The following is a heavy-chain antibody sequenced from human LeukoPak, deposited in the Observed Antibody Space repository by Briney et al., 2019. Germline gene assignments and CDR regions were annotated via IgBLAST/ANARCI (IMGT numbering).Heavy chain of an antibody. CDR2: TYYRSKWYN. D-gene: IGHD5-12*01. CDR3: AREASGKLRWTRGSNWYFDL. V-gene: IGHV6-1*01. CDR1: GDSVSSNSAA. J-gene: IGHJ2*01. Sequence: SQTLSLTCAISGDSVSSNSAAWNWIRQSPSRGLEWLGRTYYRSKWYNDYAVSVKSRITINPDTSKNQFSLQLNSVTPEDTAVYYCAREASGKLRWTRGSNWYFDLWGRGTLVTVSS.